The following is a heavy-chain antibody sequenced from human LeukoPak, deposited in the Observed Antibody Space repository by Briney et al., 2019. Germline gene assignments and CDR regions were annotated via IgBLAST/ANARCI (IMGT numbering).Heavy chain of an antibody. CDR3: ASETTSRDAFDI. Sequence: GGSLRLSCAASGFTFSNYGMHWVRQAPGKGLEWVAVIWYDGSNKYYADSVKGRFTISRDNSKNTLYLQMNSLRAEDTAVYYCASETTSRDAFDIWGQGTMVTVSS. CDR1: GFTFSNYG. V-gene: IGHV3-33*01. D-gene: IGHD4-11*01. CDR2: IWYDGSNK. J-gene: IGHJ3*02.